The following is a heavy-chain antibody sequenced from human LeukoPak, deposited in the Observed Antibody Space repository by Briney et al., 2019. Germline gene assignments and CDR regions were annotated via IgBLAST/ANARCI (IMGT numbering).Heavy chain of an antibody. Sequence: SETLSLTCTVSGGSISSYHWSWIRQPPGKGLEWIGYIYYSGSTNYNPSLKSRVTISVDTSKNQFSLKLSSVTAADTAVYYCARDGYSGSYSHDAFDIWGQGTMVTVSS. CDR3: ARDGYSGSYSHDAFDI. J-gene: IGHJ3*02. V-gene: IGHV4-59*01. D-gene: IGHD1-26*01. CDR2: IYYSGST. CDR1: GGSISSYH.